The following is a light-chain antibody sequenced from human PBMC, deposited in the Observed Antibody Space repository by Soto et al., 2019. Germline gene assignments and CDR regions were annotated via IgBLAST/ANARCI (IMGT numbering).Light chain of an antibody. J-gene: IGLJ3*02. CDR3: QVWHSTSDQSV. V-gene: IGLV3-21*02. CDR2: DDS. Sequence: SCELTQPPSVSVAPGQTARITCGATNIGRESVHWYQQKPGQAPVAVVYDDSDRPSGIPERFSGSNSGNTATLTISRVEGGDEADYYCQVWHSTSDQSVFGGGTKLTVL. CDR1: NIGRES.